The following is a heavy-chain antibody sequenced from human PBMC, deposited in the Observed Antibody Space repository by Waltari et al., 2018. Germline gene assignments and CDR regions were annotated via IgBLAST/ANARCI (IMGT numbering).Heavy chain of an antibody. V-gene: IGHV1-2*02. D-gene: IGHD1-20*01. Sequence: QVQLVQSGAEVKKPGASVTVSCKASGYTFTGYYMHWVRQAPGQGLEWMGWINPNSGGTNYAQKFQGRVTMTRDTSISTAYMELSRLRSDDTAVYYCARVSRRLNWNLPFDYWGQGTLVTVSS. CDR2: INPNSGGT. J-gene: IGHJ4*02. CDR3: ARVSRRLNWNLPFDY. CDR1: GYTFTGYY.